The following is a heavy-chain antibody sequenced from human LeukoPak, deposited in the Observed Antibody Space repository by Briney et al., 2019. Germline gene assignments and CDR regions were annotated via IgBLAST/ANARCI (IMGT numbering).Heavy chain of an antibody. Sequence: GGSLRLSCSACGFTFSSYGMHWVRQAPGKGLEWVAFIRYDGSNKYYADSVKGRFTISRDNSKNTLYLQMNSLRAEDTAVYYCAKQPRPRRFLDYFDYWGQGTLVTVSS. CDR1: GFTFSSYG. CDR2: IRYDGSNK. J-gene: IGHJ4*02. V-gene: IGHV3-30*02. CDR3: AKQPRPRRFLDYFDY. D-gene: IGHD3-3*01.